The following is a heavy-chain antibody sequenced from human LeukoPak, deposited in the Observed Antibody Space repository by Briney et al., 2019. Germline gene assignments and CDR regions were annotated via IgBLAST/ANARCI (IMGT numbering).Heavy chain of an antibody. D-gene: IGHD6-6*01. Sequence: GGSLRLSCAASGFTFTNYWMHWVRQAPGMGLVWVSRLPPDELGIIYADSVKGRFTVSRDNAKNTVYLQMNNLRVDDTAMYYCVGTIASRGSEYWGQGALVTVSS. CDR1: GFTFTNYW. CDR2: LPPDELGI. CDR3: VGTIASRGSEY. J-gene: IGHJ4*02. V-gene: IGHV3-74*01.